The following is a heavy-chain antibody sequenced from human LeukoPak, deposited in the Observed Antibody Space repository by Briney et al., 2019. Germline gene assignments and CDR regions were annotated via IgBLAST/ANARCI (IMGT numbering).Heavy chain of an antibody. CDR3: ARDPYDYGDYVGNWLDP. CDR2: INPNSGGT. CDR1: GYTFTGYY. Sequence: ASVTVSCKASGYTFTGYYMHWVRQAPGQGLEWMGWINPNSGGTNYAQKFQGRVTMTRDTSISTAYMELSRLRSDDTAVYYCARDPYDYGDYVGNWLDPWGQGTLVTVSS. V-gene: IGHV1-2*02. J-gene: IGHJ5*02. D-gene: IGHD4-17*01.